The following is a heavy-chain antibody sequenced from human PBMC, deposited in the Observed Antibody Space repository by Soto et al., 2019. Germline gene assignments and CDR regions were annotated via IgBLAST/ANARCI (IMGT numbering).Heavy chain of an antibody. CDR2: MSWNSGSI. J-gene: IGHJ6*02. D-gene: IGHD2-15*01. CDR3: AKGRRSDYYYGMDV. Sequence: EVQLVESGGGLVQPGGSLRLSCAASEFTFDDYAMHWVRQAPGKGLQWVSGMSWNSGSIGYADSVKGRFTISRDNAKNSLYPQMNSLRAEDTALYYCAKGRRSDYYYGMDVWGQGTTVTVSS. V-gene: IGHV3-9*01. CDR1: EFTFDDYA.